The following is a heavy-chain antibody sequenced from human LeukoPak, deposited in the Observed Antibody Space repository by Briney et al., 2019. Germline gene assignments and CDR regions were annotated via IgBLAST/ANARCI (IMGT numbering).Heavy chain of an antibody. D-gene: IGHD3-22*01. V-gene: IGHV4-34*01. J-gene: IGHJ4*02. CDR2: INHSGST. Sequence: PSETLSLTCAVCGGSFSGYYWSWIRQPPGKGLEWIGEINHSGSTNYNPSLKSRVTISVDTSKNQFSLKLSSVTAADTAVYYCARHPISDSSGYYLDYWGQGTLVTVSS. CDR1: GGSFSGYY. CDR3: ARHPISDSSGYYLDY.